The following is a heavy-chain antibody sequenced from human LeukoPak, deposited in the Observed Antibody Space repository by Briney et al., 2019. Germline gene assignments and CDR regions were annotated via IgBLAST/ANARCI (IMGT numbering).Heavy chain of an antibody. CDR3: ARTDYGDSHWYFDL. Sequence: GRSLRLSCAASGFTFSSYGMHWVRQAPGKGLEWVAVIWYDGSNKYYADSVEGRFTISRDNSKNTLYLQMNSLRAEDTAEYYCARTDYGDSHWYFDLWGRGTLVTVSS. V-gene: IGHV3-33*01. CDR2: IWYDGSNK. CDR1: GFTFSSYG. J-gene: IGHJ2*01. D-gene: IGHD4-17*01.